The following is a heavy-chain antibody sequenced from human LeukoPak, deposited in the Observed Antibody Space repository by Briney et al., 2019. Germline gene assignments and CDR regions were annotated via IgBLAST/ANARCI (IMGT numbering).Heavy chain of an antibody. CDR1: GYSFTSYW. D-gene: IGHD2-2*02. Sequence: GESLQISCQGSGYSFTSYWIGWVRQMPGKGLEWMGIIYPGDSDTRYSPSFQGQVTISADKSISTAYLQWSSLKASDTAMYYCARPHLGYCSSTSCYTAHAFDIWGQGTMVTVSS. J-gene: IGHJ3*02. CDR3: ARPHLGYCSSTSCYTAHAFDI. CDR2: IYPGDSDT. V-gene: IGHV5-51*01.